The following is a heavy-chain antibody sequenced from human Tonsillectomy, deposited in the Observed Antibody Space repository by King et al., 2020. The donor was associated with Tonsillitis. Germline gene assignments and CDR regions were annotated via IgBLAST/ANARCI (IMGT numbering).Heavy chain of an antibody. J-gene: IGHJ4*02. D-gene: IGHD3-22*01. V-gene: IGHV1-2*02. CDR2: INPNSGGT. CDR1: GYTFTGYY. CDR3: ARENYFYDTSGYWGNDY. Sequence: QLVQSGAEVKKPGASVKVSCKASGYTFTGYYLHWVRRAPGQGLEWMGWINPNSGGTNYAQKFQGRVTMTRDTSISTAYMELSRLRSDDTAVYYCARENYFYDTSGYWGNDYWGQGTLVTVSS.